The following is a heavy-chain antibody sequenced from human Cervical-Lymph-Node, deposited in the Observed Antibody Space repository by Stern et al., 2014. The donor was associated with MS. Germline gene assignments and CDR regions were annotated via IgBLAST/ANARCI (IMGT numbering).Heavy chain of an antibody. Sequence: EVQLVESGAEVKKPGESLRLSCKGSGYTFSNYWISWVRQVPGKGLQWMGRIDPSDSYTNYSPSFKGHVTISADKSISTVYLQWSSLKASDTAMYYCTRQWGMHYDLLPGHNWGQGTLVTVSS. J-gene: IGHJ4*02. CDR1: GYTFSNYW. D-gene: IGHD3-9*01. CDR2: IDPSDSYT. V-gene: IGHV5-10-1*03. CDR3: TRQWGMHYDLLPGHN.